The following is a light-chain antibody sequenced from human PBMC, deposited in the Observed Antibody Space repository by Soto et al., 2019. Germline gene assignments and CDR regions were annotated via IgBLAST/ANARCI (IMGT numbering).Light chain of an antibody. CDR3: QQYNNWPRT. J-gene: IGKJ1*01. CDR2: ATS. CDR1: KGINNY. V-gene: IGKV1-16*01. Sequence: DIQMTQSPPSLSASVGDRVTITCRASKGINNYLAWFQQQPGTAPKPLIYATSTLHSGVPSRFTGSGSGTEFTLTINSLQSEDFAVYYCQQYNNWPRTFGQGTKVDIK.